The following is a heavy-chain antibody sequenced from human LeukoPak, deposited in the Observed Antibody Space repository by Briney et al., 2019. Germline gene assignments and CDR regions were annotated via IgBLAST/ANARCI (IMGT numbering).Heavy chain of an antibody. CDR1: GFTFSSYW. CDR3: AKEGGSTMIVVVPIDASLDY. V-gene: IGHV3-7*01. D-gene: IGHD3-22*01. CDR2: IKQDGSEK. Sequence: GGSLRLSCAASGFTFSSYWMSWVRQAPGKGLEWVANIKQDGSEKYYVDSVKGRFTISRDNSKNTLYLQMNSLRTEDTAIYYCAKEGGSTMIVVVPIDASLDYWGQGTLVTVSS. J-gene: IGHJ4*02.